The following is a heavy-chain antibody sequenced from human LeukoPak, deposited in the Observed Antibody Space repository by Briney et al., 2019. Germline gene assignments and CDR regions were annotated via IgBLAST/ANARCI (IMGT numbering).Heavy chain of an antibody. CDR2: ISYDGSNK. Sequence: PGGSLRLSCAASGFTFSSYGMHWARQAPGKGLEWVAVISYDGSNKYYADSVKGRFTISRDNSKNTVYLQMDSLRADDTAMYFCVRDRAWGSYDYWGQGALVTVSS. V-gene: IGHV3-30*03. CDR3: VRDRAWGSYDY. CDR1: GFTFSSYG. J-gene: IGHJ4*02. D-gene: IGHD7-27*01.